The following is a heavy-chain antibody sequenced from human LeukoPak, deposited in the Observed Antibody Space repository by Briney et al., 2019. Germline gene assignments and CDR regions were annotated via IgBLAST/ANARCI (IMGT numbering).Heavy chain of an antibody. V-gene: IGHV1-2*02. Sequence: GASVKVSCKASGYTFTGYYMHWVRQAPGQGLEWMGWINPNSGGTNYAQKFQGRVTMTRDTSISTAYMELSRLRSDDTAVYYCARDPPLAAAGAPDYWGQGTLVTVSS. D-gene: IGHD6-13*01. J-gene: IGHJ4*02. CDR2: INPNSGGT. CDR1: GYTFTGYY. CDR3: ARDPPLAAAGAPDY.